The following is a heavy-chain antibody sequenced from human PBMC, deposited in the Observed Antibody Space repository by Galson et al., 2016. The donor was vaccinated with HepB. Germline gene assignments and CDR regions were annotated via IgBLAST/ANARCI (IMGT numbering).Heavy chain of an antibody. J-gene: IGHJ3*02. Sequence: SLRLSCAASGFTFSSNAMDWVRQAPGKGLEWVAVIWSDGINKHYIDSVKGRFTISRDSSKNQVYLQMNSLRAEDTAVYYCSMGYLSRGGALYIWGQGTIVSVSS. V-gene: IGHV3-33*01. D-gene: IGHD5-18*01. CDR3: SMGYLSRGGALYI. CDR1: GFTFSSNA. CDR2: IWSDGINK.